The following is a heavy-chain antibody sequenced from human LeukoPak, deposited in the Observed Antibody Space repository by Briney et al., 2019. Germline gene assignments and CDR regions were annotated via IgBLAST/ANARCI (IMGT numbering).Heavy chain of an antibody. Sequence: HPGGSLRLSCAASGFTFSSYGMSWVRQAPGKGLEWVSGISGSGGSTYYADSVKGRFSISRDNSKSTLYLQMNSLRAEDTAVYYCVREGVSPPDDSFDIWGQGTMVTVSS. CDR2: ISGSGGST. V-gene: IGHV3-23*01. J-gene: IGHJ3*02. CDR1: GFTFSSYG. D-gene: IGHD1-14*01. CDR3: VREGVSPPDDSFDI.